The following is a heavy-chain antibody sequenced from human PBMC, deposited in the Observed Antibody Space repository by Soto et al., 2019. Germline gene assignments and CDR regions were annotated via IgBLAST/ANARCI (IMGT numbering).Heavy chain of an antibody. CDR3: ADSRYYYGSGSLNY. D-gene: IGHD3-10*01. J-gene: IGHJ4*02. CDR2: INSDGSST. Sequence: GGSLRLSCAASGFTFSSYWMHWVRQAPGKGLVLVSRINSDGSSTSYADSVKGRFTISRDNAKNTLYLQMNSLRAEDTAVYYCADSRYYYGSGSLNYWGQGTLVTVSS. V-gene: IGHV3-74*01. CDR1: GFTFSSYW.